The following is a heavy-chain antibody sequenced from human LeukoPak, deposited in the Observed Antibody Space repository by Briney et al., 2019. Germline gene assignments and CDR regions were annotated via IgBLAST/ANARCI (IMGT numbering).Heavy chain of an antibody. CDR3: ARAGYSGYEPFDY. J-gene: IGHJ4*02. D-gene: IGHD5-12*01. CDR2: IKQDGSEK. Sequence: GGSLRLSCAASGFTFSSYWMSWVRQAPGKGLEWVANIKQDGSEKYYVDSVKGRFTISRDNAKNSLYLQMNSLRAEDTAVYYCARAGYSGYEPFDYWGQGTLVTVSS. V-gene: IGHV3-7*01. CDR1: GFTFSSYW.